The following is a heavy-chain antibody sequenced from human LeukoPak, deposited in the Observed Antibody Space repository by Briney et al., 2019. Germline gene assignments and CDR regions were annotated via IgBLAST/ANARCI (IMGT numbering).Heavy chain of an antibody. J-gene: IGHJ5*02. V-gene: IGHV4-30-4*01. Sequence: SETLSLTCTVSGGSISSGDYYWSWIRQPPGKGLEWIGYIYYSGSTYYNPSLKSRVTISVDTSKNQFSLKLSSVTAADTAVYYCARVDYVWGSYPGWLDPWGQGTLVTVSS. D-gene: IGHD3-16*02. CDR1: GGSISSGDYY. CDR3: ARVDYVWGSYPGWLDP. CDR2: IYYSGST.